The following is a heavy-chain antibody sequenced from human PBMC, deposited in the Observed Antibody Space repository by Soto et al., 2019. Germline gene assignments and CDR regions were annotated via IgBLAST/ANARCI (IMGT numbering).Heavy chain of an antibody. D-gene: IGHD2-8*02. CDR2: INHSGST. J-gene: IGHJ6*02. CDR1: GGSFSGYY. V-gene: IGHV4-34*01. CDR3: ARGWFKGWTAGGVYYYYGMDV. Sequence: SETLSLTCAVYGGSFSGYYWSWIRQPPGKGLEWIGEINHSGSTNYNPSLKSRVTISVDTSKNQFSLKLSSVTAADTAVYYCARGWFKGWTAGGVYYYYGMDVWGQGTTVTVS.